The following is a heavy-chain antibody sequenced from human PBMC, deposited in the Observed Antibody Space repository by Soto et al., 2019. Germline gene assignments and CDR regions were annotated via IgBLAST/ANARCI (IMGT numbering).Heavy chain of an antibody. CDR1: GGSITNSNW. Sequence: SETLSLTCTVSGGSITNSNWWSWVRLPPAKGLEWIGDIYHAGSTKYDPSLERRVTISVDTSNNQFALTLTSVTAADTAVYFCARGPPIVGNTTPLDSWGQGTLVTVS. D-gene: IGHD1-26*01. CDR2: IYHAGST. CDR3: ARGPPIVGNTTPLDS. J-gene: IGHJ4*02. V-gene: IGHV4-4*02.